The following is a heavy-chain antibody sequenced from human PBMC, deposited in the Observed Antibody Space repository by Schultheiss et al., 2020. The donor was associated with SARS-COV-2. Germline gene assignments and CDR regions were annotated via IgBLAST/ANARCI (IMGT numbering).Heavy chain of an antibody. CDR3: ANGGNSGWAWFDP. CDR2: IWYDGSNK. D-gene: IGHD4-23*01. Sequence: GESLKISCAASGFTFSSYGMHWVRQAPGKGLEWVAVIWYDGSNKYYADSVKGRFTISRDNSKNTLYLQMNSLRAEDTAVYYCANGGNSGWAWFDPWGQGTLVTVSS. J-gene: IGHJ5*02. V-gene: IGHV3-33*06. CDR1: GFTFSSYG.